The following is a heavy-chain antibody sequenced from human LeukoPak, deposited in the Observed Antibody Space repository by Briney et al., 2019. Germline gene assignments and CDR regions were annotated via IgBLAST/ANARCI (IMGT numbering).Heavy chain of an antibody. CDR2: IIPILGRA. V-gene: IGHV1-69*04. J-gene: IGHJ6*02. CDR3: ARDVIQNEMTLRYYYYGMDV. Sequence: GASVKVSCKASGGTFSSYAISWVRQAAGQGLEWMGRIIPILGRANYAQKLQGRVTITADKSTSTAYMELSSLRSEDTAVYYCARDVIQNEMTLRYYYYGMDVWGQGTTVTVSS. D-gene: IGHD3-10*01. CDR1: GGTFSSYA.